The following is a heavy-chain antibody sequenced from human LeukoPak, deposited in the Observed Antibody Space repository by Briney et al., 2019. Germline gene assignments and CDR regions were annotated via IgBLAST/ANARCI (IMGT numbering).Heavy chain of an antibody. Sequence: GGSLRLSCAASGFTFSSYEMNWIRQAPGKGLEWISYISNSGSTKYYADSVKGRFTISRDNAKNSVFLQMNSLRAEDTAVYYCAREGSYYNDYWGQGTLVTVSS. V-gene: IGHV3-48*03. CDR2: ISNSGSTK. CDR3: AREGSYYNDY. CDR1: GFTFSSYE. D-gene: IGHD3-10*01. J-gene: IGHJ4*02.